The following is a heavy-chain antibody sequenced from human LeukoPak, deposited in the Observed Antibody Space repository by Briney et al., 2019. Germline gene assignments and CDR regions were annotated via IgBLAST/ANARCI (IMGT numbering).Heavy chain of an antibody. CDR3: AREARSSYDY. J-gene: IGHJ4*02. CDR1: GFTFSSYS. CDR2: ISSSSSYI. Sequence: PGGSLRLSCAASGFTFSSYSMNWVRQAPGKGLEWVSSISSSSSYIYYADSVKGRFTISRDNAKNSLYLQMNSLRAEGTAVYYCAREARSSYDYWGQGTLVTVSS. D-gene: IGHD6-6*01. V-gene: IGHV3-21*01.